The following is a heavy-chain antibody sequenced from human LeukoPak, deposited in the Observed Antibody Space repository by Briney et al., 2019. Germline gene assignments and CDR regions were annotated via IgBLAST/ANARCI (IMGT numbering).Heavy chain of an antibody. D-gene: IGHD2-8*01. CDR1: GSTFSSYG. CDR2: IQYDGSNE. V-gene: IGHV3-30*02. Sequence: GSLRLSCAASGSTFSSYGMHWVRQAPGKGLEWVAYIQYDGSNEQYADSVKGRFSISRDSSKNILYLQMNSLRAEDTAVYYCAKDRCSNGIGCYYYYMDVWGKGTTVTISS. CDR3: AKDRCSNGIGCYYYYMDV. J-gene: IGHJ6*03.